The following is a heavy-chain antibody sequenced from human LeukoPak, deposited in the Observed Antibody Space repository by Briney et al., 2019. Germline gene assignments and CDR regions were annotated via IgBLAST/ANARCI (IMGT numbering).Heavy chain of an antibody. Sequence: GGSLRLSCAASGFTFSSYWMSWVRQAPGKGLEWVANIKQDGSEKYYVDSVKGRFTISRDNAKNSLYLQMNSLRAEDTAVYYCARDIREYVDNHYYYYYMDVWGKGTTVTVSS. CDR3: ARDIREYVDNHYYYYYMDV. V-gene: IGHV3-7*01. D-gene: IGHD3-3*02. J-gene: IGHJ6*03. CDR2: IKQDGSEK. CDR1: GFTFSSYW.